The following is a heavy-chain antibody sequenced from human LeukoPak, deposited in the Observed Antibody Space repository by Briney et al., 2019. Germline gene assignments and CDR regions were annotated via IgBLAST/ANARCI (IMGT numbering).Heavy chain of an antibody. Sequence: PGGSLRLSCAASGFTVSSNYMSWVRQAPGKGLEWVANIMQDGSEKYYVDSVEGRFTISRDNAKNSLYLQMDSVRAEDTAVYYCAREGSGWYGVVYMDVWGKGTTVTISS. D-gene: IGHD6-19*01. CDR2: IMQDGSEK. CDR3: AREGSGWYGVVYMDV. V-gene: IGHV3-7*01. CDR1: GFTVSSNY. J-gene: IGHJ6*03.